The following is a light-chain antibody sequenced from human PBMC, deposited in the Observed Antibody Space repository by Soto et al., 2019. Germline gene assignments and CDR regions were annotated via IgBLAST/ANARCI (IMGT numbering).Light chain of an antibody. J-gene: IGLJ1*01. CDR1: SSDVGGYNY. CDR3: SSYAGSNIHYV. CDR2: EVS. Sequence: QSVLTQPPSASGSPGRSVTISCTGTSSDVGGYNYVSWYQQHPGKAPKLIIYEVSKRPSGVPDRFSGSKSGSTASLTVPGLQAEDEADYYCSSYAGSNIHYVFGTGTKVTVL. V-gene: IGLV2-8*01.